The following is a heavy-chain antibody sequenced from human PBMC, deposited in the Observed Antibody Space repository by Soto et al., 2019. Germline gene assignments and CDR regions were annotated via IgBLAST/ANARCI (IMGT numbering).Heavy chain of an antibody. Sequence: EVQLVESGGGLVKPGGSLRLSCAASGFTFSNAWMSWVRQAPGKGLEWVGRIKSKTDGGTTDYAAPVKGRFTISRDDSKNTLYLQMNSLKTEDTAVYYCTTDRRDYDILTGPYRWAFDIWGQGTMVTVSS. CDR3: TTDRRDYDILTGPYRWAFDI. CDR2: IKSKTDGGTT. V-gene: IGHV3-15*01. CDR1: GFTFSNAW. D-gene: IGHD3-9*01. J-gene: IGHJ3*02.